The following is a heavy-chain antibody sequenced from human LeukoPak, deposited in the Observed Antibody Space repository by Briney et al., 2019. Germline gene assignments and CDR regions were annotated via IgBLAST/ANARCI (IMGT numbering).Heavy chain of an antibody. Sequence: ASVKVSCKASGYTFANYDINWVRQASGQGLEWMGWMNPNSGNTGSAQKFQGRVTMTSNTSISTAYMELSSLRSEDTAVYYCARGLRREQQLLRAFDYWGQGTPVTVSS. CDR3: ARGLRREQQLLRAFDY. D-gene: IGHD6-13*01. CDR1: GYTFANYD. CDR2: MNPNSGNT. V-gene: IGHV1-8*01. J-gene: IGHJ4*02.